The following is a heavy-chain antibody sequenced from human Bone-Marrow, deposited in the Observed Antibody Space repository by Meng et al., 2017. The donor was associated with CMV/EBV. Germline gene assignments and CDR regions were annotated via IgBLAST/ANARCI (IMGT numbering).Heavy chain of an antibody. Sequence: VSGGSISSGGYYWSWIRQHPGKGLEWIGYIYYSGSTYYNPSLKSRVTISVDTSKNQFSLKLCSVTAADTVVYYCASSEGFGELLLDYWGQGTLVTVSS. D-gene: IGHD3-10*01. CDR2: IYYSGST. J-gene: IGHJ4*02. CDR3: ASSEGFGELLLDY. CDR1: GGSISSGGYY. V-gene: IGHV4-31*02.